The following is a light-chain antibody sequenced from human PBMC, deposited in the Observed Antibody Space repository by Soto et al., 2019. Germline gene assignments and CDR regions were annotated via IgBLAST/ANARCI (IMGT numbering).Light chain of an antibody. J-gene: IGKJ1*01. CDR2: GAS. CDR1: ESVSTN. CDR3: QQYNNWPPAWT. Sequence: EIVLTQSPATLSLAPGERVTLSCRAIESVSTNLAWYQQKPGQAPRLLIYGASTRATGIPARFSGSGSGTEFTLTISSLQSEDFAVYYCQQYNNWPPAWTFGQGTKVDIK. V-gene: IGKV3-15*01.